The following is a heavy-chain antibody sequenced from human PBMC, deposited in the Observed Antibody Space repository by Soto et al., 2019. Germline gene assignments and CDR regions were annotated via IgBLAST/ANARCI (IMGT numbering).Heavy chain of an antibody. J-gene: IGHJ5*02. Sequence: PGGSLRLSCACSGFTFSSYSMNWVRQAPGKGLEWVSSISSSSSYIYYADSVKGRFTISRDNAKNSLYLQMNSLRAEDTAVYYCARYNYDFWSGFSYNWFDPWGQGTLVIVSS. CDR3: ARYNYDFWSGFSYNWFDP. CDR1: GFTFSSYS. D-gene: IGHD3-3*01. V-gene: IGHV3-21*01. CDR2: ISSSSSYI.